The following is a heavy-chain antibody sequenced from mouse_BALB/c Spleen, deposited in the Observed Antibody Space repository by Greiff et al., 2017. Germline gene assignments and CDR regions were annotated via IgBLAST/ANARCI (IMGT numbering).Heavy chain of an antibody. D-gene: IGHD1-1*01. V-gene: IGHV5-6-5*01. J-gene: IGHJ4*01. Sequence: DVQLQESGGGLVKPGGSLKLSCAASGFTFSSYAMSWVRQTPEKRLEWVASISSGGSTYYPDSVKGRFTISRDNARNILYLQMSSLRSEDTAMYYCARGGSSYVHYYAMDYWGQGTSVTVSS. CDR3: ARGGSSYVHYYAMDY. CDR1: GFTFSSYA. CDR2: ISSGGST.